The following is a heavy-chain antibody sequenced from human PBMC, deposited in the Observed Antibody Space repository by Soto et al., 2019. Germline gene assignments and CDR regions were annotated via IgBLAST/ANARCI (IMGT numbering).Heavy chain of an antibody. CDR3: ARVGITMVRGRVI. CDR1: GFTFSSYW. D-gene: IGHD3-10*01. Sequence: GSLRLSCAASGFTFSSYWMHWVRQAPGKGLVWVSRINSDGSSTSYADSVKGRFTISRDNAKNTLYLQMNSLRAEDTAVYYCARVGITMVRGRVIWGQGTMVTVSS. J-gene: IGHJ3*02. V-gene: IGHV3-74*01. CDR2: INSDGSST.